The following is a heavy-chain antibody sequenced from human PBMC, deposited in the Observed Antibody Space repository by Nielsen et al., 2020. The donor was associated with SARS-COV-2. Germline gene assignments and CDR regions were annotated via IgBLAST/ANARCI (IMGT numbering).Heavy chain of an antibody. CDR3: ARGRYDSNGYYRFDY. J-gene: IGHJ4*02. V-gene: IGHV4-34*01. CDR1: GGSFSGYY. CDR2: INHSGST. Sequence: SETLSLTCAVYGGSFSGYYWSWIRQPPGKGLEWIGEINHSGSTNYNPSLKSRVTISVDTSKNQFSLKLSSVTAADTAVYYCARGRYDSNGYYRFDYWGQGTLVTVSS. D-gene: IGHD3-22*01.